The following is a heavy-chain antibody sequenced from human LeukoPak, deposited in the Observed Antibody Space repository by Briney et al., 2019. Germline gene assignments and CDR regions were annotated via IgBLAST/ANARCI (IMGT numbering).Heavy chain of an antibody. D-gene: IGHD2-15*01. CDR2: ISYDGSNK. J-gene: IGHJ6*04. V-gene: IGHV3-30*18. CDR3: AKSPIGYWGDFYYGMDV. Sequence: GRSLRLSCAASGFTFSSYGMHWVRQAPGKGLGWVAVISYDGSNKYYADSVKGRFTISRDNSKNTLYLQMNSLRAEDTAVYYCAKSPIGYWGDFYYGMDVWGKGTTVTVSS. CDR1: GFTFSSYG.